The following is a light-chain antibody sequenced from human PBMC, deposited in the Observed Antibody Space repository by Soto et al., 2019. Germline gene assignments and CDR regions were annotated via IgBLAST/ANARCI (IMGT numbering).Light chain of an antibody. J-gene: IGLJ3*02. CDR1: SNDVGSYNL. V-gene: IGLV2-23*02. CDR3: CSYASSSTRV. CDR2: EVS. Sequence: QSALTQPASVSGSPGQSITISCTGTSNDVGSYNLVSWYQQHPGKAPKLMIYEVSKRSSGVSNRFSGSKSGNTASLTISGLQAEDEADYYCCSYASSSTRVFGGGTQLTVL.